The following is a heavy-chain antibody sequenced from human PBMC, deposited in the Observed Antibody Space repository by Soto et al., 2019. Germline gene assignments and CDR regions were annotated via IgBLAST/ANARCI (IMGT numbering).Heavy chain of an antibody. CDR3: ARGNSGVAVAGLLKY. CDR2: VSGSAIGT. Sequence: VQLLESGGGLVQPGGSLRLSCAASGFTFSSYAMNWVRQAPGKGLEWVSGVSGSAIGTYYADSVKGRFTISRDNSKNTLYLQMSSLRAEDAAVYYCARGNSGVAVAGLLKYWGQGTLVTVSS. J-gene: IGHJ4*02. D-gene: IGHD6-19*01. V-gene: IGHV3-23*01. CDR1: GFTFSSYA.